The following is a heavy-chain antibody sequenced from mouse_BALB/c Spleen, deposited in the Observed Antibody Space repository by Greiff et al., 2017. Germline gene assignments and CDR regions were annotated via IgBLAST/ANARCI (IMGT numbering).Heavy chain of an antibody. D-gene: IGHD2-4*01. J-gene: IGHJ4*01. CDR1: GFTFSDYY. Sequence: EVQGVESGGGLVKPGGSLKLSCAASGFTFSDYYMYWVRQTPEKRLEWVATISDGGSYTYYPDSVKGRFTISRDNAKNNLYLQMSSLKSEDTAMYYCARDYNDGDYWGQGTSVTVSS. V-gene: IGHV5-4*02. CDR3: ARDYNDGDY. CDR2: ISDGGSYT.